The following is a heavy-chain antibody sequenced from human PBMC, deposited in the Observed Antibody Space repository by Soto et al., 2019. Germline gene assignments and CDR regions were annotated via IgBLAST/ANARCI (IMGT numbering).Heavy chain of an antibody. CDR2: IRPHNGNR. CDR1: GYTFSTSG. Sequence: ASVKVSCKTSGYTFSTSGISWVRQAPGQGLEWVGWIRPHNGNRKSAQRLQGRVTLTTDTSASTAYMELRSLTSDDTAMYYCARDTESNRYDXWGQGTLVTVSX. J-gene: IGHJ1*01. V-gene: IGHV1-18*01. CDR3: ARDTESNRYDX. D-gene: IGHD2-2*01.